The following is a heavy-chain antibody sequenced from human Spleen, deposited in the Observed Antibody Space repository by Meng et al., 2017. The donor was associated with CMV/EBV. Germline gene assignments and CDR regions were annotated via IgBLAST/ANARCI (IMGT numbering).Heavy chain of an antibody. V-gene: IGHV4-39*01. D-gene: IGHD1-26*01. CDR2: IYYSGST. J-gene: IGHJ5*02. CDR1: SISNNIYY. Sequence: SISNNIYYWGWIRQPPGKGLEWIGSIYYSGSTYYNPSLKSRVTISVDTSKNQFSLKLNSVTAADTAVYFCARTTPIVGASLGWFDPWGQGTLVTVSS. CDR3: ARTTPIVGASLGWFDP.